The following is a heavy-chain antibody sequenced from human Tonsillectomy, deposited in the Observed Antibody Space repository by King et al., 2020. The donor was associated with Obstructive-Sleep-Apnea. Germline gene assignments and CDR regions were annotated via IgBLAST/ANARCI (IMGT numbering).Heavy chain of an antibody. CDR1: GFSLITSGVG. Sequence: ITLKESGPTLVKPTQTLTLTCTFSGFSLITSGVGVGWIRQPPGKALEWLALIYWDGDKRYSPSLKSRITITKDTSKNKVVLIMTNMDPVDTATYYCAHRTLVGAFDYWGQGTLVTVSS. D-gene: IGHD1-26*01. CDR3: AHRTLVGAFDY. V-gene: IGHV2-5*02. J-gene: IGHJ4*02. CDR2: IYWDGDK.